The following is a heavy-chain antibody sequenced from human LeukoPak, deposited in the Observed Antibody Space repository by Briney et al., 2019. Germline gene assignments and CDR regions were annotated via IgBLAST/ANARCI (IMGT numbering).Heavy chain of an antibody. D-gene: IGHD1-26*01. CDR3: ARGLLIVGATKTNPGNY. CDR2: ISSTTSTI. J-gene: IGHJ4*02. CDR1: GFTFSKYS. Sequence: GGSLRLSCAASGFTFSKYSMNWVRQAPGKGLEWISFISSTTSTIYYADSVKGRFTISRDNAKNSVYLQMNGLRVDDTAVYYCARGLLIVGATKTNPGNYWGQGALVTVSS. V-gene: IGHV3-48*04.